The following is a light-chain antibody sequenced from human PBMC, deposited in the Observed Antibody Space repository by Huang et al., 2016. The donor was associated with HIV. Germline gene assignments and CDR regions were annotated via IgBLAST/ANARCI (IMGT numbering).Light chain of an antibody. CDR3: QQYNQWPPGT. J-gene: IGKJ1*01. Sequence: EIVMTQSPATLAVSRGERATLSCRASQNVNKNLAWYQQRPGQAPRLLLYGASTRATGIPARFSGSGSGTEFTLTISSLQSEDFAVYYCQQYNQWPPGTFGQGTKVEIK. CDR1: QNVNKN. CDR2: GAS. V-gene: IGKV3-15*01.